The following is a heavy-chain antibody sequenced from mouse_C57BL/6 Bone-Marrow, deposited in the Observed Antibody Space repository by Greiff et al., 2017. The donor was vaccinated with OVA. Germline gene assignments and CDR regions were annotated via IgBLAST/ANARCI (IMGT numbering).Heavy chain of an antibody. J-gene: IGHJ4*01. CDR2: ISDGGSYT. CDR3: ARDFSMGY. V-gene: IGHV5-4*01. CDR1: GFTFSSYA. Sequence: EVKLMESGGGLVKPGGSLKLSCAASGFTFSSYAMSWVRQTPEKRLEWVATISDGGSYTYYPDNVKGRFTISRDNAKNNLYLQMSHLKSEDTAMYYCARDFSMGYWGQGTSVTVSS.